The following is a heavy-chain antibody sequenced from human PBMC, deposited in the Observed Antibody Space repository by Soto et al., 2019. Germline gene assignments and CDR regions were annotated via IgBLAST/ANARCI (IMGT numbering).Heavy chain of an antibody. CDR1: GFTFDDYA. Sequence: EVQLVESGGGLVQPGRSLRLSCAASGFTFDDYAMHWVRQAPGKGLEWVSGISWNSGSIGYADSVKGRFTISRDNAKNSLYRQMNSVGAEDTALYYCAKDRGGGPGVYYYYMDVWGKGTTVTVSS. J-gene: IGHJ6*03. CDR3: AKDRGGGPGVYYYYMDV. D-gene: IGHD3-10*01. CDR2: ISWNSGSI. V-gene: IGHV3-9*01.